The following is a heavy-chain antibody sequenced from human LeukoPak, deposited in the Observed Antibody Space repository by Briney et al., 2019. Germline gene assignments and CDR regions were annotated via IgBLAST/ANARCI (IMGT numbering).Heavy chain of an antibody. J-gene: IGHJ4*02. CDR1: GFTFSTYA. CDR3: AKDLRLSDFGGSGWNDY. D-gene: IGHD6-19*01. V-gene: IGHV3-23*01. Sequence: GGSLRLSCAASGFTFSTYARGWVRQAPGKGLEWVSVISGSGGSTYYADSVKGRFSISRDNSKSTLYLQMNSLRAEDTAVYYCAKDLRLSDFGGSGWNDYWGQGTLVTVSS. CDR2: ISGSGGST.